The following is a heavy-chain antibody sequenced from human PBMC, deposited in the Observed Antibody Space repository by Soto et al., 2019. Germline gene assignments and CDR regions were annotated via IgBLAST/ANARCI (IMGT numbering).Heavy chain of an antibody. CDR1: GGTFSSYT. D-gene: IGHD3-22*01. V-gene: IGHV1-69*02. J-gene: IGHJ4*02. CDR2: IIPILGIA. Sequence: ASVKVSCKASGGTFSSYTISWVRQAPGQGLEWMGRIIPILGIANYAQKFQGRVTITADKSTSTAYMELSSLRSEDTAVYYCARGVRMLYYYDSSGYLDYWGQGTLVTVS. CDR3: ARGVRMLYYYDSSGYLDY.